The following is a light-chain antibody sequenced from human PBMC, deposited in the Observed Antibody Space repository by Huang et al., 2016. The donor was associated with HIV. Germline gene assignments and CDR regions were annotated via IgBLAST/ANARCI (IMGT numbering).Light chain of an antibody. CDR1: QSVSSY. CDR3: QQRTNWPTWT. V-gene: IGKV3-11*01. J-gene: IGKJ1*01. Sequence: EIVLTQSPATLSLSPGERATLSCRASQSVSSYLAWYQQKPGQAPRLLSDDASNRATGIPARFSGSGSGTDFTLTISSLEPEDFAVYYCQQRTNWPTWTFGQGTKVEIK. CDR2: DAS.